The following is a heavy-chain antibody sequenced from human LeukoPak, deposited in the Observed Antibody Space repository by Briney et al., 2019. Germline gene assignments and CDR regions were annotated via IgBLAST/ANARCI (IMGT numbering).Heavy chain of an antibody. CDR1: GFSLSTSGVG. Sequence: SGPTLVKPTQTLTLTCTFSGFSLSTSGVGVGWIRQPPGKALEWLALIYWDDDKRYSPSLKSRLTITKDTSKNQVVLTMTNMDPVDTATYYCVRLIETYYYDSSGYYYFDYWGQGTLVTVSS. CDR3: VRLIETYYYDSSGYYYFDY. CDR2: IYWDDDK. J-gene: IGHJ4*02. D-gene: IGHD3-22*01. V-gene: IGHV2-5*02.